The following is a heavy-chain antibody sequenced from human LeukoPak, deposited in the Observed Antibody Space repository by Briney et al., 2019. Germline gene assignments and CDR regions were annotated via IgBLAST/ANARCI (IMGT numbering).Heavy chain of an antibody. Sequence: SETLSLTCIVFGGSISSSSHNWGWIRQPPGKGLEWIGSIYYSGSTYYNPSLKSRLTISVDTSKNQFSLKLSSVTAADTAVYYCARHDRIIASPLVWGQGTLVTVSS. CDR3: ARHDRIIASPLV. J-gene: IGHJ4*02. CDR1: GGSISSSSHN. D-gene: IGHD6-13*01. CDR2: IYYSGST. V-gene: IGHV4-39*01.